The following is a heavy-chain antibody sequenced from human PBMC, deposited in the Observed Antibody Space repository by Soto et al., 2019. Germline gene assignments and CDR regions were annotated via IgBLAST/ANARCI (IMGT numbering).Heavy chain of an antibody. CDR1: GFTVSNNY. CDR3: GPGRGGGGY. D-gene: IGHD3-10*01. V-gene: IGHV3-53*01. Sequence: EVQLVESGGGLIQPGGSLRLSCAVSGFTVSNNYMSWVRQAPGKGLEGVSVIYSGGYTAYGDSVKGRFTISRDNSKNKLHLQMKSRGAADPGVYFGGPGRGGGGYWGQGTLVTVSS. J-gene: IGHJ4*02. CDR2: IYSGGYT.